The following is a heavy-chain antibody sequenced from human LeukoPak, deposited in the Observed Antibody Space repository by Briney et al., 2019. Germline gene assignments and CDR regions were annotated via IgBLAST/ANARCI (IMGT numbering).Heavy chain of an antibody. Sequence: PGGSPRLSCAASGFTFSSYSMNWVRQAPGKGLEWVSYISSSSNTIYYADSVKGRFTISRDNAKNSLYLQMNSLRDEDTAVYYCARGATAMDHHFDYWGQGTLVTVSS. CDR3: ARGATAMDHHFDY. CDR1: GFTFSSYS. V-gene: IGHV3-48*02. CDR2: ISSSSNTI. J-gene: IGHJ4*02. D-gene: IGHD5-18*01.